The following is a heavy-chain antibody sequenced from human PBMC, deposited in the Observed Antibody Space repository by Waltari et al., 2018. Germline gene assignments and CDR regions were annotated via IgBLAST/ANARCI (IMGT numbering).Heavy chain of an antibody. J-gene: IGHJ4*02. Sequence: EVQLVQSGAEVKKPGATVKISCKASGYPFTDYYMHWVQQAPGKGLEWMGRVEPEDGETIYAEKFQGRVTITADTSTDTAYMELSSLRSEDTAVYYCARGGITMVRGVVYYYFDYWGQGTLVTVSS. D-gene: IGHD3-10*01. V-gene: IGHV1-69-2*01. CDR2: VEPEDGET. CDR3: ARGGITMVRGVVYYYFDY. CDR1: GYPFTDYY.